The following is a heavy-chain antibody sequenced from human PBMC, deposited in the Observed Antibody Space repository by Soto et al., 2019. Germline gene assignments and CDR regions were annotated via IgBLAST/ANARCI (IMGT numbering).Heavy chain of an antibody. CDR2: LSFDGSDE. Sequence: GGSLRLSCAASGFTFVNYAMHWVRQAPGKGLEWVAGLSFDGSDEAYADSVKGRFTISRDNSKNTMYVQMNSLRAEDTAVYYSARTHYGRITVPGTSYYEFWGQGTLVTVSS. CDR1: GFTFVNYA. D-gene: IGHD6-19*01. CDR3: ARTHYGRITVPGTSYYEF. J-gene: IGHJ4*02. V-gene: IGHV3-30-3*01.